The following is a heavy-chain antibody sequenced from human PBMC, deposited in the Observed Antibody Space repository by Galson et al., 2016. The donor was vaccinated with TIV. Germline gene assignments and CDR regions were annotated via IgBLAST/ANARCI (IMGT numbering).Heavy chain of an antibody. CDR1: GFTFSSYA. Sequence: SLRLSCAASGFTFSSYAMGWVRQAPGKGLEWVSTIRGSGISKYYADSVKGRFTISRDNSKSTVYLRMDCLRAEDTATYYCAKHFTRYVVSDGVLDVWGQGTTVTVS. D-gene: IGHD3-9*01. CDR2: IRGSGISK. J-gene: IGHJ6*02. V-gene: IGHV3-23*01. CDR3: AKHFTRYVVSDGVLDV.